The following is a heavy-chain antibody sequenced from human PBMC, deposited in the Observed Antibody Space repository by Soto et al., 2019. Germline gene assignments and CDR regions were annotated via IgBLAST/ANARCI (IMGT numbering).Heavy chain of an antibody. D-gene: IGHD3-9*01. CDR1: GFTFSDYY. CDR2: ISSSGSTR. Sequence: SLSLSCAASGFTFSDYYMSWIRQAPGKGLEWVSYISSSGSTRYYADSVKGRFTISRDNAKNSLYLQMNSLRAEDTAVYYCARETRGYDILNGYYNVRAFDIWGQGTMVTVSS. CDR3: ARETRGYDILNGYYNVRAFDI. J-gene: IGHJ3*02. V-gene: IGHV3-11*01.